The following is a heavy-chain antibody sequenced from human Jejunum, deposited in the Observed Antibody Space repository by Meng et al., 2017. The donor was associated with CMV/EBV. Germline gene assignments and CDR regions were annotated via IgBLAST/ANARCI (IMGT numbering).Heavy chain of an antibody. D-gene: IGHD3-10*01. CDR2: ISTAGSTI. CDR1: GFTFSSYW. V-gene: IGHV3-74*03. J-gene: IGHJ6*02. CDR3: YGSGV. Sequence: SLKISCAASGFTFSSYWMHWIRQAPGKGLVWVSRISTAGSTITYADSVKGRFTISRDNAKSTLYLQMNSLRAEDTAVYYCYGSGVWGQGTTVTVSS.